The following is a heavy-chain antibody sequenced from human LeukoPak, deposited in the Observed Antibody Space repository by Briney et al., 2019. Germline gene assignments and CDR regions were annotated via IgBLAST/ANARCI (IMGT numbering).Heavy chain of an antibody. V-gene: IGHV1-2*02. J-gene: IGHJ4*02. CDR1: GYTFTGYY. Sequence: ASVKVSCKASGYTFTGYYMHWVRQAPGQGLEWMGWINPNSGGTNYAQKFQGRVTMTRDTSISTAYMELSRLRSDDTAVYYCARAVIFHDSSGYYPGVFDYWGQGTLVTVSS. CDR2: INPNSGGT. D-gene: IGHD3-22*01. CDR3: ARAVIFHDSSGYYPGVFDY.